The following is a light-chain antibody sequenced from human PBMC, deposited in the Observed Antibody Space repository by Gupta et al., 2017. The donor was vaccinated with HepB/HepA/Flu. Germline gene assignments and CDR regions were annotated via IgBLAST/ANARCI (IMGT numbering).Light chain of an antibody. Sequence: DIVMTQSPDSLAVSLGERATINCKSSQSILYSSNNKNYLAWYQQKPGQPPKLLIYWASIREAGVPDRFSGSGYGTDFTLTISSRQAEDVAVYYCQQYDRTPPGIFGQGTKMEIK. CDR3: QQYDRTPPGI. CDR1: QSILYSSNNKNY. CDR2: WAS. V-gene: IGKV4-1*01. J-gene: IGKJ2*02.